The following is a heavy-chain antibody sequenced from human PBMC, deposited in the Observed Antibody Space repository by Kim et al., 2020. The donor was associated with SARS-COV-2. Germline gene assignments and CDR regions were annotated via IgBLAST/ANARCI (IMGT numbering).Heavy chain of an antibody. Sequence: SETLSLTCAVYGGSFSGYYWSWIRQPPGKGLEWIGEINHSGSTNYNPSLKSRVTISVDTSKNQFSLKLSSVTAADTAVYYCASGPITMVRGVRKDRNWFDPWGQGTLVTVSS. D-gene: IGHD3-10*01. V-gene: IGHV4-34*01. CDR2: INHSGST. CDR1: GGSFSGYY. CDR3: ASGPITMVRGVRKDRNWFDP. J-gene: IGHJ5*02.